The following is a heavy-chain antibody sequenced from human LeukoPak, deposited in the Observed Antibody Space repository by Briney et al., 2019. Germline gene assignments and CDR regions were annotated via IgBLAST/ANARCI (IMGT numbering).Heavy chain of an antibody. CDR2: ISRSGRNT. D-gene: IGHD2-2*02. CDR3: AGDAPCTTSTCYKQIDS. J-gene: IGHJ4*02. V-gene: IGHV3-48*03. Sequence: GGSLRLSCAASGFTLIRHEMNWVRQAPGKGLEWVSFISRSGRNTDYADSVKGRFTISRDDAKNSLYLQLNSLRADDTAVYYCAGDAPCTTSTCYKQIDSWGQGTLVTVSS. CDR1: GFTLIRHE.